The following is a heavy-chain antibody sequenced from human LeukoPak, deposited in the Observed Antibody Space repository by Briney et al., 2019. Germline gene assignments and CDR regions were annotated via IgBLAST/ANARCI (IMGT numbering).Heavy chain of an antibody. V-gene: IGHV5-51*01. CDR1: GYSFTSYW. CDR3: ARRGYCSSTSCFVTPLLGWYFDL. CDR2: IYPGDSDT. Sequence: GESLKISCRTSGYSFTSYWIGWVRQMPGKGLEWMGIIYPGDSDTRYSPSFQGQVTISADKSISTAYLQWSSLKASDTAIYYCARRGYCSSTSCFVTPLLGWYFDLWGRGTQVTVSS. D-gene: IGHD2-2*01. J-gene: IGHJ2*01.